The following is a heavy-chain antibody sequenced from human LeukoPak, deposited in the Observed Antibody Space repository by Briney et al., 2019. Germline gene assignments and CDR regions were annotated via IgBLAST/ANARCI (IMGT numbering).Heavy chain of an antibody. J-gene: IGHJ4*02. CDR3: ARNMVREDQNFDY. D-gene: IGHD3-10*01. CDR2: IIPIFGTA. Sequence: ASVKVSCKASRGTFSSYAISWVRQAPGQGLEWMGRIIPIFGTANYAQKFQGRVTITTDESTSTAYMELSSLRSEDTAVYYCARNMVREDQNFDYWGQGTLVTVSS. CDR1: RGTFSSYA. V-gene: IGHV1-69*05.